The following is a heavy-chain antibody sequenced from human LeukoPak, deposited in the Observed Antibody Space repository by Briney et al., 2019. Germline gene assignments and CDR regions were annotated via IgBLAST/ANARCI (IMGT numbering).Heavy chain of an antibody. D-gene: IGHD6-13*01. CDR1: GFTFSSYS. CDR2: ISGGSYI. CDR3: ARAGYDSSSWYGRGYYYYYGMDV. J-gene: IGHJ6*02. V-gene: IGHV3-21*01. Sequence: GGSLRLSCAASGFTFSSYSMNWVRQAPGKGLEWVSSISGGSYIYYADSVKGRFTISRDNAKNSLYLQMNSLRAEDTAVYYCARAGYDSSSWYGRGYYYYYGMDVWGQGTTVTVSS.